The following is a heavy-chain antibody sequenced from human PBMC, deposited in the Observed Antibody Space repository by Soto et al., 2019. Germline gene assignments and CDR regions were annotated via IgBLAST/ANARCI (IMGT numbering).Heavy chain of an antibody. J-gene: IGHJ5*02. CDR1: GFTFSSYG. CDR3: AKDNYDILTGPEWFDP. D-gene: IGHD3-9*01. V-gene: IGHV3-30*18. Sequence: PGGSLRLSCAASGFTFSSYGMHWVSQAPGKGLEWVAVISYDGSNKYYADSVKGRFTISRDNSKNTLYLQMNSLRAEDTAVYYCAKDNYDILTGPEWFDPWGQGTLVTVSS. CDR2: ISYDGSNK.